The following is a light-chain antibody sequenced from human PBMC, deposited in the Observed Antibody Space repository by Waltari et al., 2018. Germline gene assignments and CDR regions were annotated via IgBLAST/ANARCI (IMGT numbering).Light chain of an antibody. CDR3: AAWDDSLSGPL. Sequence: QSVLTQPPSVSGTPGQSVPIPCSGGSPNIGSNYVYWYQQLPGMAPQLLMYRIYERPSGVPDRFSGSKSGTTASLAISGLRSEDEADYYCAAWDDSLSGPLFGGGTKLTVL. V-gene: IGLV1-47*01. CDR2: RIY. CDR1: SPNIGSNY. J-gene: IGLJ3*02.